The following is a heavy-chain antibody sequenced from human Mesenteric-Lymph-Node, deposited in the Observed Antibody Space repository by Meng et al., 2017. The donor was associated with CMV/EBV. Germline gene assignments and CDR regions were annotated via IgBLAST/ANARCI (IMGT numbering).Heavy chain of an antibody. V-gene: IGHV1-18*04. Sequence: ASVKVSCKASGYSFTGYYLHWVRQAPGQGLEWMGWISAYNGNTNYAQKLQGRVTMTTDTSTSTAYMELRSLRSDDTAVYYCARDTAMTPKWLDVWGQGTTVTVSS. CDR2: ISAYNGNT. CDR1: GYSFTGYY. D-gene: IGHD5-18*01. J-gene: IGHJ6*02. CDR3: ARDTAMTPKWLDV.